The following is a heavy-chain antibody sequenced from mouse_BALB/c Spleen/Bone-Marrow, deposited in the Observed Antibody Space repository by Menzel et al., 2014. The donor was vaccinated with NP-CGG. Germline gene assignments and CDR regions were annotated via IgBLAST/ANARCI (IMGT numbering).Heavy chain of an antibody. CDR2: INPDSNTI. D-gene: IGHD1-2*01. CDR3: ARFHYYGFLAY. J-gene: IGHJ3*01. Sequence: DVLLVESGGGLVKPGGSLKLSCAASGFAFSRFWMSRVRQAPGKGLEWIGEINPDSNTINYTPSLKDKFIITRDNAKNTLSLQMSKVRSEDTAFYYCARFHYYGFLAYWGRGTLVTVSA. V-gene: IGHV4-1*02. CDR1: GFAFSRFW.